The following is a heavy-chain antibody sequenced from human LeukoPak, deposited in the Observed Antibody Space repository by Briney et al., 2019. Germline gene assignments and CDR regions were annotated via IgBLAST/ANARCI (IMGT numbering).Heavy chain of an antibody. CDR2: IYHSGST. CDR3: ARVERLRFLEWLPHFDY. Sequence: SETLSLTCTVSGYSISSGYYWGWIRQPPGKGLEWIGSIYHSGSTYYNPSLKSRVTISVDTSKNQFSLKLSSVTAADTAVYYCARVERLRFLEWLPHFDYWGQGTLVTVSS. CDR1: GYSISSGYY. J-gene: IGHJ4*02. V-gene: IGHV4-38-2*02. D-gene: IGHD3-3*01.